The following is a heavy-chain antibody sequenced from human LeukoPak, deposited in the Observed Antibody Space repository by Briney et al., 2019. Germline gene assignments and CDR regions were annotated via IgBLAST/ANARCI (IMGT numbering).Heavy chain of an antibody. V-gene: IGHV3-48*01. D-gene: IGHD3-16*01. CDR1: GFSFSSFE. CDR3: AKDGGSESPLDY. J-gene: IGHJ4*02. Sequence: PGGSLRLSCVVSGFSFSSFEMNWVRQAPGRGLEWVSYITSNSDTIYYADSVKGRFTISRDNSKNTLYLQMNSLRAEDTAVYYCAKDGGSESPLDYWGQGTLVTVSS. CDR2: ITSNSDTI.